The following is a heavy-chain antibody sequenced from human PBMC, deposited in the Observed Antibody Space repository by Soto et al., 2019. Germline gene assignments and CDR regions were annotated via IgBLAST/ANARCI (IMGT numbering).Heavy chain of an antibody. CDR1: GGSFSGYY. D-gene: IGHD2-8*01. CDR2: INHSGST. J-gene: IGHJ5*02. Sequence: ASETLSLTCAVYGGSFSGYYWSWIRQPPGKGLEWIGEINHSGSTNYNPSLKSRVTISVDTSKNQFSLELSSVTAADTAVYYCARPEGDCTNGVCYLSNNWFDPWGQGTLVTVSS. V-gene: IGHV4-34*01. CDR3: ARPEGDCTNGVCYLSNNWFDP.